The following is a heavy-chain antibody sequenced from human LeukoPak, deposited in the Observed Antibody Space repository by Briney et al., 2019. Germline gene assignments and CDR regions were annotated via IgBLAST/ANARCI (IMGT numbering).Heavy chain of an antibody. CDR2: ISSSSSYI. CDR3: ARVWGIAAAGKYYFDY. J-gene: IGHJ4*02. V-gene: IGHV3-21*01. D-gene: IGHD6-13*01. CDR1: GFTFSSYS. Sequence: GGSLRLSCAASGFTFSSYSMNWVRQAPGKGLEWVSYISSSSSYIYYADSVKGRFTIPRDNAKNSLYLQMNSLRAEDTAVYYCARVWGIAAAGKYYFDYWGQGTLVTVSS.